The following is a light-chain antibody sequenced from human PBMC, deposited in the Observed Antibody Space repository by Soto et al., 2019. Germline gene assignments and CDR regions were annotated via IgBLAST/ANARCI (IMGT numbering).Light chain of an antibody. J-gene: IGKJ5*01. V-gene: IGKV3-15*01. CDR2: GAS. Sequence: EIVMTQSPATLSVSPGERATLSCRASQSVSSNLAWYQQKPGQAPRLLIYGASTRATGIPARFSGSGSRTQFPLNISSLQSEDFAVYYCQQYNNWPPITFGQGTRLEIK. CDR3: QQYNNWPPIT. CDR1: QSVSSN.